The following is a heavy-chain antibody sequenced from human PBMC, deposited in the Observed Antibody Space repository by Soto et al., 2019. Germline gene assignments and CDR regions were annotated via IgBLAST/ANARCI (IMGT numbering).Heavy chain of an antibody. CDR3: TTSHAGELNN. J-gene: IGHJ4*02. V-gene: IGHV4-4*02. CDR1: GGSISSSSW. D-gene: IGHD1-7*01. Sequence: PSETRSLTCSLSGGSISSSSWWTWVRQSPGKGLEWIGEIFESGATNYNPSLKSRLTMSVDKSKNQFSLNLSSLTAADTAVYFCTTSHAGELNNWGQGTLVTVSS. CDR2: IFESGAT.